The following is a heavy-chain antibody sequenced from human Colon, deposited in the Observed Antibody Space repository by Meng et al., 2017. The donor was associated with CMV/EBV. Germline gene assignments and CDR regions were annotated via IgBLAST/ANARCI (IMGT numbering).Heavy chain of an antibody. CDR3: ASGLKEGVLSNP. CDR2: INHSGSI. CDR1: GGPSRTYY. Sequence: VQLQQWGAGLLKPTEPLSLTCGVYGGPSRTYYWSWIRQSPGKWLEWLGEINHSGSINYNPALESRDSIPIDTYKNQMPPRLTPVIAADTAIYYWASGLKEGVLSNPWRQGTLVTVSS. J-gene: IGHJ5*02. D-gene: IGHD2/OR15-2a*01. V-gene: IGHV4-34*01.